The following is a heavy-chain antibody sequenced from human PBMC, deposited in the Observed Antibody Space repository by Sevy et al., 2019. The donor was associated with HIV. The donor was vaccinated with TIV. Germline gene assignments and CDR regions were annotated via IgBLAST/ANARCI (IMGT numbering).Heavy chain of an antibody. CDR1: GGSFSGYY. CDR2: INHSGST. Sequence: SETLSLTCAVYGGSFSGYYWIWIRQPPGKGLEWIGEINHSGSTNYNPSLKSRVTISVDTSKNQFSLKLSSVTAADTAVYYCASSPLLSYCGGDCPYYFDYWGQGTLVTVSS. J-gene: IGHJ4*02. D-gene: IGHD2-21*02. CDR3: ASSPLLSYCGGDCPYYFDY. V-gene: IGHV4-34*01.